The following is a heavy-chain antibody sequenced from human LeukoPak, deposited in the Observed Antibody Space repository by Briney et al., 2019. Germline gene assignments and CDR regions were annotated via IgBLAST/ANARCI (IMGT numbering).Heavy chain of an antibody. CDR1: GFTFSSYDM. CDR2: IYHSGST. Sequence: GSLTLSCAASGFTFSSYDMNWVRQAPGKGREWIGEIYHSGSTNYHPSLKSRVSISLDKSKNQLSLRLSSVTVADTAMYYCARDNPGGSFGDYDYWGQGTLVTVSS. J-gene: IGHJ4*02. D-gene: IGHD4-17*01. V-gene: IGHV4-4*02. CDR3: ARDNPGGSFGDYDY.